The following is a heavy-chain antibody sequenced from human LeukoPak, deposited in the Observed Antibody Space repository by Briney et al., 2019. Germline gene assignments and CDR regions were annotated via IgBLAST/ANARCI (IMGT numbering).Heavy chain of an antibody. V-gene: IGHV3-30*03. D-gene: IGHD3-3*01. CDR1: EFTFSRHG. Sequence: GGSLRLSCAPSEFTFSRHGMHWVRQAPGKGLEWVAIISNDGSRKYYAHSVEGRFTISRDNSKNTLHLQMDSLRAEDTAVYYCARDRAWNYFDYWGQGTLVTVSS. J-gene: IGHJ4*02. CDR2: ISNDGSRK. CDR3: ARDRAWNYFDY.